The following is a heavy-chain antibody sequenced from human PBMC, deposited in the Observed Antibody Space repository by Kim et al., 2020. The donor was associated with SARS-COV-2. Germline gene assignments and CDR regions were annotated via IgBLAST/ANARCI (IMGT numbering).Heavy chain of an antibody. CDR3: ARPFPLRYFDWLTSNYYGMDV. CDR1: GGSISSSSYY. D-gene: IGHD3-9*01. Sequence: SETLSLTCTVSGGSISSSSYYWGWIRQPPGKGLEWIGSIYYSGSTYYNPSLKSRVTISVDTSKNQFSLKLSSVTAADTAVYYCARPFPLRYFDWLTSNYYGMDVWGQGTTVTVSS. J-gene: IGHJ6*02. CDR2: IYYSGST. V-gene: IGHV4-39*01.